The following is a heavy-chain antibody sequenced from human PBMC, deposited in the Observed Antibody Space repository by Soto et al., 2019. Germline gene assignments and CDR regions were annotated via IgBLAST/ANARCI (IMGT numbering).Heavy chain of an antibody. CDR3: ARGSSSWYYFDY. Sequence: SVKVSCKASGGTFSSYAISWVRQAPGQGLEWMGGIIPIFGTANYAQKFQGRVTITADESTSTAYMELSSLRSEDTAVYYCARGSSSWYYFDYWGQGTLVTVSS. CDR2: IIPIFGTA. CDR1: GGTFSSYA. D-gene: IGHD6-13*01. V-gene: IGHV1-69*13. J-gene: IGHJ4*02.